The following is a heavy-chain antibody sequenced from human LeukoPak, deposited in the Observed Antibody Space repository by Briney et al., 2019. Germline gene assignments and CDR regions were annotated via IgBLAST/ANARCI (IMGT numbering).Heavy chain of an antibody. CDR1: GFTFSSYE. CDR2: ISSSGCTI. V-gene: IGHV3-48*03. CDR3: ARDYKDTALDY. J-gene: IGHJ4*02. D-gene: IGHD5-18*01. Sequence: GGSLRLSCAASGFTFSSYEMNWVRQAPGKGLEWVSYISSSGCTIYYADSVKGRFTISRDNAKNSLYLQMNSLRAEDTAVYYCARDYKDTALDYWGQGTLVTVSS.